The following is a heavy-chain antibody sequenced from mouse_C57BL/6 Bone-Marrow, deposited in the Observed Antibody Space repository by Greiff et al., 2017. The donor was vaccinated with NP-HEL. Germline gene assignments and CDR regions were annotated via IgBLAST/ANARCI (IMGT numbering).Heavy chain of an antibody. CDR1: GYTFTSYW. J-gene: IGHJ1*03. CDR3: AGEGITTVVDYWYFDV. Sequence: VQLQQPGAELVMPGASVKLSCKASGYTFTSYWMHWVKQRPGQGLEWIGEIDPSDSYTNYNQKFKGKSTLTVDKSSSTAYMQLSSLTSEDSAVYYCAGEGITTVVDYWYFDVWGTGTTVTVSS. V-gene: IGHV1-69*01. D-gene: IGHD1-1*01. CDR2: IDPSDSYT.